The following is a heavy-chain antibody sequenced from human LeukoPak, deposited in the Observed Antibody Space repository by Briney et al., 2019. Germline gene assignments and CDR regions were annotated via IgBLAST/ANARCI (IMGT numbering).Heavy chain of an antibody. D-gene: IGHD1-26*01. CDR1: GFTFNSYN. Sequence: GGSLRLSCAASGFTFNSYNMNWVRQAPGKGLEWVSSITSSSTYMYYADSVKGRFTISRDNARNSLYLQMNSLRAEDTAVYYCARDPYSGSYWNYYYYYMDVWGKGTTVTISS. J-gene: IGHJ6*03. V-gene: IGHV3-21*01. CDR2: ITSSSTYM. CDR3: ARDPYSGSYWNYYYYYMDV.